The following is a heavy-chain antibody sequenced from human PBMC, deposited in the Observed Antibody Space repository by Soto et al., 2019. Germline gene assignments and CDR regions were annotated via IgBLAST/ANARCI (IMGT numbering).Heavy chain of an antibody. CDR3: ARDNYDFWSCYTPRRHYYYMVV. D-gene: IGHD3-3*01. V-gene: IGHV1-46*03. CDR1: GYTFTSYY. CDR2: INPSGGST. J-gene: IGHJ6*03. Sequence: ASVKVSCKASGYTFTSYYMHWVRQAPGQGLEWMGIINPSGGSTSYAQKFQGRVTMTRDTSTSTVYMELSSLRSEDTAVYYCARDNYDFWSCYTPRRHYYYMVVSGTGTSVTV.